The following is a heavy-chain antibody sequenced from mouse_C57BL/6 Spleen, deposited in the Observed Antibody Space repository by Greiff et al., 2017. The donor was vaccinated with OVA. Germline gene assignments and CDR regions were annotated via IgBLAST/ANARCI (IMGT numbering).Heavy chain of an antibody. V-gene: IGHV1-62-3*01. CDR1: GYTFTSYW. Sequence: VQLQQPGAELVKPGASVKLSCKASGYTFTSYWMPWVKQRPGRGLEWIGRIDPNSGGTKYNEKFKSKATLTVDKPSSTAYMQLSSLTSEDSAVYFCARSPSTMITSWFAYWGQGTLVTVSA. D-gene: IGHD2-4*01. J-gene: IGHJ3*01. CDR2: IDPNSGGT. CDR3: ARSPSTMITSWFAY.